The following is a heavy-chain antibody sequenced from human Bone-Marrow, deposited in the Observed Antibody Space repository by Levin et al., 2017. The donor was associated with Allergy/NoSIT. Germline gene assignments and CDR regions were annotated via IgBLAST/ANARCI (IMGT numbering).Heavy chain of an antibody. D-gene: IGHD3-3*01. V-gene: IGHV1-69*06. CDR2: INPVFGSP. CDR1: GGSFSGFA. CDR3: ATSVLRFDWFDP. Sequence: SVKVSCKASGGSFSGFAISWVRQAPGQGLEWMGGINPVFGSPNYAQKFQGRLTLTADRSTDTAYMELNSLRSDDTAVYYCATSVLRFDWFDPWGQGTLVTVSS. J-gene: IGHJ5*02.